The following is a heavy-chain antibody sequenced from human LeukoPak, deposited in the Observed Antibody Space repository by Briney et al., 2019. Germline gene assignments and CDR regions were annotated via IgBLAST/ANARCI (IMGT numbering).Heavy chain of an antibody. CDR3: AREYYYDSSGYYGY. D-gene: IGHD3-22*01. V-gene: IGHV1-2*02. J-gene: IGHJ4*02. CDR1: GYTFTGYY. CDR2: INPNSGGT. Sequence: ASVKVSSKASGYTFTGYYMHWVRQAPEQGLEWMGWINPNSGGTNYAQKFQGRVTMTRDTSISTAYMELSRLRSDDTAVYYCAREYYYDSSGYYGYWGQGTLVTVSS.